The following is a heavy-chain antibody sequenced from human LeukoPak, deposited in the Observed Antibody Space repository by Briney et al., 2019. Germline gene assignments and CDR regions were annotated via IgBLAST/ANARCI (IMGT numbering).Heavy chain of an antibody. CDR1: GFTFDDYG. J-gene: IGHJ4*02. Sequence: PGGSLRLSCAASGFTFDDYGMSWVRQAPGKGLECVSGINCNGGSTGYADSVKGRFTISRDNAKNSLYLQMNSLRAEDTALYYCARDPPLKCSSTSCYTGFDYWGQGTLVTVSS. V-gene: IGHV3-20*04. CDR2: INCNGGST. CDR3: ARDPPLKCSSTSCYTGFDY. D-gene: IGHD2-2*02.